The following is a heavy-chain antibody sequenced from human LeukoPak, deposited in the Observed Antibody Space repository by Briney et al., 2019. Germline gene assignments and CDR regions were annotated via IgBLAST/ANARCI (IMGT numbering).Heavy chain of an antibody. CDR3: ARVVVFGVVSSDYYYYYMDV. CDR1: GGSISNYY. J-gene: IGHJ6*03. Sequence: PSETLSLTCTVSGGSISNYYWSWIRQPAGKGLEWLGRIYSSGSTNYNPSLKSRVTMSVDTSKSQFSLKLSSVTAADTAVYYCARVVVFGVVSSDYYYYYMDVWGKGTTVTVSS. CDR2: IYSSGST. D-gene: IGHD3-3*01. V-gene: IGHV4-4*07.